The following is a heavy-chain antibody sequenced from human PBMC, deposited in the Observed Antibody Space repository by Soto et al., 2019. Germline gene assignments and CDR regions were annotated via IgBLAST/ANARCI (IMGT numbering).Heavy chain of an antibody. Sequence: GGSLRLSCAASGFTFSSYSMNWVRQAPGKGLEWVSYISSSSSTIYYADSVKGRFTISRDNAKNSLYLQMNSLRDEDTAVYYCARLGILYYYDSSGYSQGAVYCGQGTLVTVYS. CDR2: ISSSSSTI. V-gene: IGHV3-48*02. D-gene: IGHD3-22*01. CDR3: ARLGILYYYDSSGYSQGAVY. CDR1: GFTFSSYS. J-gene: IGHJ4*02.